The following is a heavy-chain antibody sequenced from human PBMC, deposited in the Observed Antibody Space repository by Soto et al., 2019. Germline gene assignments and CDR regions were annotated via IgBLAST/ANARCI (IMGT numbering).Heavy chain of an antibody. J-gene: IGHJ4*02. V-gene: IGHV4-30-2*01. CDR1: GGSISSGDYS. CDR2: IYYGGST. Sequence: SETLSLTCAVSGGSISSGDYSWNWIRQPPGKGLEWIGYIYYGGSTYYNPSLQSRVTMSVDRSRNHFSLKLSSVTAADTAVYYCARVRREYDNSGPVDYWGQGTLVTVSS. D-gene: IGHD3-22*01. CDR3: ARVRREYDNSGPVDY.